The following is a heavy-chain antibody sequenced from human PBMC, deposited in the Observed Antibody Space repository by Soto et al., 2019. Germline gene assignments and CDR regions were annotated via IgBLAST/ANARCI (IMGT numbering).Heavy chain of an antibody. CDR1: GFAFSNYG. CDR2: ISASGGAP. Sequence: EVQVLESGGGLVQPGGSLRLSCEVSGFAFSNYGMNWVRQAPGQGLEWVSAISASGGAPDFTDSVKGRFIISRDNSKNMLYLQMNSLRVEDTALYFCASGAYGGGGRCNWSLDYWGPGALVTVSS. J-gene: IGHJ4*02. CDR3: ASGAYGGGGRCNWSLDY. V-gene: IGHV3-23*01. D-gene: IGHD2-15*01.